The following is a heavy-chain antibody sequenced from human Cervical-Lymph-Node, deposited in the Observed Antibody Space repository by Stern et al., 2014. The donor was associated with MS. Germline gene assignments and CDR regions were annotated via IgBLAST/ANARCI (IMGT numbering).Heavy chain of an antibody. CDR3: ARARNNWNYVLLY. CDR1: GYTFTGYY. J-gene: IGHJ4*02. D-gene: IGHD1-7*01. CDR2: INPNSGGT. V-gene: IGHV1-2*04. Sequence: QVQLVESGAEVKKPGASVKVSCKASGYTFTGYYMHWVRQAPGQGLEWMGCINPNSGGTNYAQKFQGWVTMTRDTSISTAYMELSRLRSDDTAVYYCARARNNWNYVLLYWGQGTLVTVSS.